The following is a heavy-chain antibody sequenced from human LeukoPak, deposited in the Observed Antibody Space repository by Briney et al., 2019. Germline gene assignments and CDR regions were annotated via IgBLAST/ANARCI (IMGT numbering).Heavy chain of an antibody. J-gene: IGHJ6*02. CDR1: GFTFSDYY. Sequence: GGSLRLCCAASGFTFSDYYMSWIRQAPGKGLEWISYISVSGSYTNYADSVKGRFTISRDNAKNSLYLQMISLRAEDTAVYYCARCGTPNNYYGYGVDVWGQGTTVIVSS. V-gene: IGHV3-11*03. CDR3: ARCGTPNNYYGYGVDV. D-gene: IGHD1-26*01. CDR2: ISVSGSYT.